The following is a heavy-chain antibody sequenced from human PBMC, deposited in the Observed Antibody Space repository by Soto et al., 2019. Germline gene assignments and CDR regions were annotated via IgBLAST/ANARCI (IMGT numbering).Heavy chain of an antibody. CDR3: AAGGIRYYYYYMDV. J-gene: IGHJ6*03. CDR1: GFTFTSSA. Sequence: GASVKASCTASGFTFTSSAMQWVRQARGQRLEWIGWIVVGSGNTNYAQKFQERVTITRDMSTSTAYMELSSLRSEDTAVYYCAAGGIRYYYYYMDVWGKGTTVTVSS. CDR2: IVVGSGNT. D-gene: IGHD3-16*01. V-gene: IGHV1-58*02.